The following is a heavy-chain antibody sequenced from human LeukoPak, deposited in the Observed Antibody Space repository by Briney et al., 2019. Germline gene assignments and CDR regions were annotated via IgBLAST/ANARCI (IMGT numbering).Heavy chain of an antibody. D-gene: IGHD3-22*01. V-gene: IGHV1-18*01. Sequence: ASVKVSCKASGYTFTSYGISWVRQAPGQGLEWMGWISAYNGNTNYAQTLQGRVTMTTDTSTSTAYMELRSLRSDDTAVYYCAVAYYYDSSGYWWGQGTLVTVSS. CDR1: GYTFTSYG. CDR3: AVAYYYDSSGYW. CDR2: ISAYNGNT. J-gene: IGHJ4*02.